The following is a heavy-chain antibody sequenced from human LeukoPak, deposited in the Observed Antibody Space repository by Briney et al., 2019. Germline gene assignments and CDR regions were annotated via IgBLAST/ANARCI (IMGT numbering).Heavy chain of an antibody. Sequence: GRSLRLSCAASGFTFDDYAMHWVRQAPGKGLEWVSGISWNSGSIGYADSVKGRFTISRDNAKNSLYLQMNSLRAEDTAVYYCASTGMATIRTSFDYWGQGTLVTVSS. V-gene: IGHV3-9*01. D-gene: IGHD5-24*01. CDR3: ASTGMATIRTSFDY. J-gene: IGHJ4*02. CDR1: GFTFDDYA. CDR2: ISWNSGSI.